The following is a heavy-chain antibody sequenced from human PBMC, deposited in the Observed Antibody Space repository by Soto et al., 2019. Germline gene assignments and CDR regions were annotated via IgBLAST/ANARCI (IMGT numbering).Heavy chain of an antibody. CDR1: GFTFSNCA. CDR3: AKDKPAAGSQWLVPI. Sequence: GGSLRLSCAAPGFTFSNCAMTWVRQAPGMGLQWVSAISDSGGSTYYADSVRGRFTISRDNSKNTLYLQLNSLGAEDTAVYYCAKDKPAAGSQWLVPIWGRGTLVTVSS. V-gene: IGHV3-23*01. J-gene: IGHJ4*02. D-gene: IGHD6-19*01. CDR2: ISDSGGST.